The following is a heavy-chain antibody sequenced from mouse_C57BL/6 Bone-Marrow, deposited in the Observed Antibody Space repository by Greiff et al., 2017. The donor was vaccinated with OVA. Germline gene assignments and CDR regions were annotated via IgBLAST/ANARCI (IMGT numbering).Heavy chain of an antibody. V-gene: IGHV14-4*01. CDR2: IDPENGDT. D-gene: IGHD1-1*01. J-gene: IGHJ2*01. CDR3: TTSRDYYGSSYGY. Sequence: VQLKQSGAELVRPGASVKLSCTASGFNIKDDYMHWVKQRPEQGLEWIGWIDPENGDTEYASKFQGKATITADTSSNTAYLQLSSLTSEDTAVYYCTTSRDYYGSSYGYWGQGTTLTVSS. CDR1: GFNIKDDY.